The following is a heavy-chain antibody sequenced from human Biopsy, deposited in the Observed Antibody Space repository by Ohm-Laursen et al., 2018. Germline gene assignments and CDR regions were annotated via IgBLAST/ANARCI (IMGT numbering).Heavy chain of an antibody. CDR1: RASISDGGYF. CDR2: IYNSGNT. J-gene: IGHJ6*02. V-gene: IGHV4-31*03. CDR3: AREYPEGDV. Sequence: SQTLSLTCTVSRASISDGGYFWSWVRQRPGKGLEWIGHIYNSGNTYYHPSLQSRVTISIDTSKTQFSLRLASVTAADTAVYYCAREYPEGDVWGQGTSVTVSS. D-gene: IGHD2-2*02.